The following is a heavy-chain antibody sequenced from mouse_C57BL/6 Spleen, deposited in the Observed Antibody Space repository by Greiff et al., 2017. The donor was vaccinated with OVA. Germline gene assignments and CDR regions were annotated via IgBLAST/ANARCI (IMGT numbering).Heavy chain of an antibody. Sequence: EVQGVESGGGLVQPKGSLKLSCAASGFSFNTYAMNWVRQAPGKGLEWVARIRSKSNNYATYYADSVKDRFTISRDDSESMLYLQMNNLKTEDTAMYYCVRGGNPYFDVWGTGTTVTVSS. CDR3: VRGGNPYFDV. J-gene: IGHJ1*03. D-gene: IGHD2-1*01. CDR1: GFSFNTYA. CDR2: IRSKSNNYAT. V-gene: IGHV10-1*01.